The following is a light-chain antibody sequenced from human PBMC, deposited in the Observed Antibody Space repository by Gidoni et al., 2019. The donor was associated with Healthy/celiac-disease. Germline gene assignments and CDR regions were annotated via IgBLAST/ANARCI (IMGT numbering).Light chain of an antibody. V-gene: IGKV3-20*01. CDR3: QQYCSSSWT. CDR2: CAS. CDR1: QSVSSSY. Sequence: EMVMTQSPGTLSLSPGERATSSCMASQSVSSSYLAWYQQKPGQAPRLLIYCASSRAPGIPDRFSGSGSGTDFTLTISRLEPEDFAVYYCQQYCSSSWTFGQGTKVEIK. J-gene: IGKJ1*01.